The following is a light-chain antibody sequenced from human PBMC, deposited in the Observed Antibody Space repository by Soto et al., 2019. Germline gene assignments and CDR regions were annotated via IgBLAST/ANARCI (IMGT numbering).Light chain of an antibody. CDR3: QQYYSTPRT. Sequence: DIVMTQSPDSLAVSLGERATINCKSSQSLLYSSDNKNYLAWYQQKPGQPPKLLVYWASTRESGVPDRFSGSGSGTDFTLPISSLQAEDAAVYYCQQYYSTPRTFGQGTKVEIK. V-gene: IGKV4-1*01. CDR2: WAS. J-gene: IGKJ1*01. CDR1: QSLLYSSDNKNY.